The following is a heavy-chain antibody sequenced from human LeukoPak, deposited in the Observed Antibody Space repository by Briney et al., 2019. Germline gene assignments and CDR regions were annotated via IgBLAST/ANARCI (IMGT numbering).Heavy chain of an antibody. J-gene: IGHJ4*02. D-gene: IGHD2-15*01. V-gene: IGHV4-59*01. CDR1: DGSISPYY. CDR3: AKDFSGSWDY. CDR2: IYYSGST. Sequence: SETLSLTCTVSDGSISPYYWGWIRQPPGKGLEWIGYIYYSGSTTYNPSLKSRVTISIDTSKNQLFLKLTSVTAADTAVYYCAKDFSGSWDYWGQGTLVTVSS.